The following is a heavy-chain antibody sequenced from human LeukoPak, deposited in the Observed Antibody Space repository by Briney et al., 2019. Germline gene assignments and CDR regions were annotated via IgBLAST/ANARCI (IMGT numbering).Heavy chain of an antibody. J-gene: IGHJ5*01. V-gene: IGHV3-23*01. CDR2: ISASGAGT. CDR3: VKLTDS. Sequence: GGSLRPSCAASGFTFSSYAMSWVRQAPGKGLEWVSDISASGAGTHYADSVKGRFTISRDNSKNTLYLQMSSLGAEDTAIYYCVKLTDSWGQGTLVSVSS. CDR1: GFTFSSYA.